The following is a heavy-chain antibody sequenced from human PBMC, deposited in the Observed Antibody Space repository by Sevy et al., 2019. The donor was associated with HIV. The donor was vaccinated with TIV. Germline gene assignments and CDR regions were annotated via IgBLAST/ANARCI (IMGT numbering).Heavy chain of an antibody. J-gene: IGHJ6*02. V-gene: IGHV3-21*01. D-gene: IGHD3-3*01. CDR3: ARDKTILEGRYGMDV. CDR1: GFTFSSYN. Sequence: GGSLRLSCAASGFTFSSYNINWVRQAPGKGLEWVPSITSGSSYIFYADSVKGRFTTSRDNAKNSLYLQMNSLRAEDTAVYYCARDKTILEGRYGMDVWGQGTTVTVSS. CDR2: ITSGSSYI.